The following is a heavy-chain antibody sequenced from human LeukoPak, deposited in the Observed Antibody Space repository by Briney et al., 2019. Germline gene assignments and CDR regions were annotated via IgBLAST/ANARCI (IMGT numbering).Heavy chain of an antibody. CDR3: ARDSPTPFDY. V-gene: IGHV1-18*01. CDR1: GYTFTSYG. J-gene: IGHJ4*02. Sequence: ASVKVSCKASGYTFTSYGISWVRQAPGQGLEWMGWISAYNGNTHYAQKLQDRVTMTTDTSTSTAYMELRSLRSDDTAVYHCARDSPTPFDYWGQGTLVTVSS. CDR2: ISAYNGNT.